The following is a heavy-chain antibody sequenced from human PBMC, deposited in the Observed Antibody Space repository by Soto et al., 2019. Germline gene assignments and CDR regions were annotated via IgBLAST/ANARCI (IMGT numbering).Heavy chain of an antibody. CDR1: GFTFSRNA. Sequence: GGSLRLSCAASGFTFSRNAMSWVRQAPGKGLEWVSTISASGGSTYYADSVKGRFTISRDNSKNTVYMQMNSLRAEDTAVYYCAKTYSDYYYYGMDVWGQGTTVTVSS. D-gene: IGHD4-4*01. V-gene: IGHV3-23*01. J-gene: IGHJ6*02. CDR2: ISASGGST. CDR3: AKTYSDYYYYGMDV.